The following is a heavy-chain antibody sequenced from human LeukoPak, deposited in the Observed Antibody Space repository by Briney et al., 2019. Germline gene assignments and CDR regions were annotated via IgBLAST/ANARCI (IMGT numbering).Heavy chain of an antibody. CDR3: ARGGSVAARSWFDP. D-gene: IGHD6-19*01. V-gene: IGHV4-4*02. CDR1: GVSISSSNW. Sequence: PSGTLSLTCAVSGVSISSSNWRSWVRQPPGKGLEWIGEIYHSGNTSYNPSLKSRLTISVDKSKNQFSLKLSSVTAADTAVYYCARGGSVAARSWFDPWGQGTLVTVSS. CDR2: IYHSGNT. J-gene: IGHJ5*02.